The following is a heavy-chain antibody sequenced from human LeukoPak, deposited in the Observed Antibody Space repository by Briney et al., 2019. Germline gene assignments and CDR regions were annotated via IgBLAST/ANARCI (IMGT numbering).Heavy chain of an antibody. CDR2: IYYSGST. CDR1: GGSISYYY. J-gene: IGHJ4*02. V-gene: IGHV4-59*01. Sequence: SETLSLTCTVSGGSISYYYWNWIRQPPGKGLEWIGYIYYSGSTNYNPSRKSRVTISVDTSKNQFSLKLSSVTAADTAVYYCARLYYDSSGYYYFDYWGQGTLVTVSS. D-gene: IGHD3-22*01. CDR3: ARLYYDSSGYYYFDY.